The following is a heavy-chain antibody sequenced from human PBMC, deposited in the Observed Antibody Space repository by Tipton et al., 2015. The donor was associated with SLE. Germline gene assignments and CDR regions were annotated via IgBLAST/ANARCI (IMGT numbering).Heavy chain of an antibody. D-gene: IGHD4-23*01. Sequence: QSGAEVKKPGASVKVYCKVSGYTLSELSIDWVRQSPGKGLEWMGNSDPEAGEAIYARKFQGRVTMTGDPSTDTTYMELSSLRSEDTAVYYCATEALTPMGLDCWGQGALLPVSS. CDR3: ATEALTPMGLDC. V-gene: IGHV1-24*01. J-gene: IGHJ4*02. CDR1: GYTLSELS. CDR2: SDPEAGEA.